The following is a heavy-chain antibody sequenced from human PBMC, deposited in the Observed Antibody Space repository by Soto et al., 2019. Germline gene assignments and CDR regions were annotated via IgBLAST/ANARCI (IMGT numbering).Heavy chain of an antibody. D-gene: IGHD3-3*01. V-gene: IGHV1-69*05. CDR1: GGTFSSYA. CDR2: IIPIFGTA. Sequence: ASVKVSCKASGGTFSSYAISWVRQAPGQGLEWMGGIIPIFGTANYAQKFQGRITMTRDTSRSTVYMELSSLRSDDTAIYYCARSSGGNFGIIIEGSNWFDPWGQGTLVTVSS. CDR3: ARSSGGNFGIIIEGSNWFDP. J-gene: IGHJ5*02.